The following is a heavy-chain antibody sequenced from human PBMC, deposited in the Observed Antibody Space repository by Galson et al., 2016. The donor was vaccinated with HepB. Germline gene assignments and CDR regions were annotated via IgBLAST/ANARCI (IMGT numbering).Heavy chain of an antibody. CDR1: GYTFTSYY. D-gene: IGHD1-26*01. V-gene: IGHV1-46*01. J-gene: IGHJ4*02. Sequence: SVKVSCKASGYTFTSYYIHWVRQAPGQGLEWMGLINPSAGSTTYAQTFQGRVTLTSDTSASTVYMELTSLRSEDTALYYCAISAFDFWGQGTLVTVSS. CDR3: AISAFDF. CDR2: INPSAGST.